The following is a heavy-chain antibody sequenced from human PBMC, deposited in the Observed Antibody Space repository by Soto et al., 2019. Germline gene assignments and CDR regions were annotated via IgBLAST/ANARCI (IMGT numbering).Heavy chain of an antibody. J-gene: IGHJ4*02. V-gene: IGHV4-31*03. CDR2: IYYSGST. CDR1: GGSISSGGYY. Sequence: SETLSLTCTVSGGSISSGGYYWSWIRQHPGKGLEWIGYIYYSGSTYYNPSLKSRVTISVDTSKNQFSLKLSSVTAADTAVYYCARVRYSYGYYFDYWGQGTLVTVSS. D-gene: IGHD5-18*01. CDR3: ARVRYSYGYYFDY.